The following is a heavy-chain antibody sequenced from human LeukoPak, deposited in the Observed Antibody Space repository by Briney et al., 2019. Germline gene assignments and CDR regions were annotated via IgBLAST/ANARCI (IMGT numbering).Heavy chain of an antibody. J-gene: IGHJ4*02. Sequence: GGSLRLSCVASGFTFNNYAMCWVRQAPGKGLEWVSAIIRSGGSTYYADSVKGRFTISRDNSKNTLYLQMNSLRSEDTAVYYCARGDPLGNYWGQGTLVTVSS. CDR1: GFTFNNYA. V-gene: IGHV3-23*01. CDR3: ARGDPLGNY. CDR2: IIRSGGST. D-gene: IGHD7-27*01.